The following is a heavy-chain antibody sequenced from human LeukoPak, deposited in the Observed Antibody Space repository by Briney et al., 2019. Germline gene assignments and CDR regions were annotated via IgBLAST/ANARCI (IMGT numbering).Heavy chain of an antibody. V-gene: IGHV1-3*01. CDR1: GYTFTSYA. D-gene: IGHD2-2*01. J-gene: IGHJ2*01. CDR2: INAGNGDT. Sequence: GASVKVSCKASGYTFTSYAMHWVRRAPGQRLEWMGWINAGNGDTKYSQKFQGRVTIARDTSASTAYMELSSLRSEDTAVYYCAREAELNQPRTEQYWYFDLWGRGTLVTVSS. CDR3: AREAELNQPRTEQYWYFDL.